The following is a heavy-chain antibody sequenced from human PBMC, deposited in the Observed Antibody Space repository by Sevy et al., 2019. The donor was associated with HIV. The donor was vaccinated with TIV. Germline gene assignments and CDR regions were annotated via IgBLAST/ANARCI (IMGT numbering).Heavy chain of an antibody. D-gene: IGHD1-26*01. CDR3: ATDTAREGSRNDAFDI. V-gene: IGHV1-24*01. CDR2: FDPEDGET. Sequence: ASVKVSCKVSGYTLTELSMHWVRHAPGKGLEWMGGFDPEDGETIYAQKFQGRVTMTEDTSTDTAYMELSSLRSEDTAVYYCATDTAREGSRNDAFDIWGQGTMVTVSS. CDR1: GYTLTELS. J-gene: IGHJ3*02.